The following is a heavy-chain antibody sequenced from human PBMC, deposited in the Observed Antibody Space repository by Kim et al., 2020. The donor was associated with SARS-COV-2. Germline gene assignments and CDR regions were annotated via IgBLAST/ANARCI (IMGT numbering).Heavy chain of an antibody. Sequence: GGSLRLSCAASGFTFSNYWMSWVRQAPGKGLEWVANIKEDGSEKYYVDSVKGRFTISRDTAKNSLYLQMNSLRAEDTAVYYCARDHSITYYYAYYYYGMDVWGQGTTVTVSS. V-gene: IGHV3-7*01. CDR2: IKEDGSEK. J-gene: IGHJ6*02. CDR1: GFTFSNYW. D-gene: IGHD3-16*01. CDR3: ARDHSITYYYAYYYYGMDV.